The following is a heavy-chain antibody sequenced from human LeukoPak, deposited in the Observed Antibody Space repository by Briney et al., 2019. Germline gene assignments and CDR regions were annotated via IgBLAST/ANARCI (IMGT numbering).Heavy chain of an antibody. CDR1: GFIFNDYT. CDR2: ISWDGGST. CDR3: ARDKPTNFWSGHIYSFDY. Sequence: GGSLRLSCVTSGFIFNDYTFHWVRQGPGKGLEWVSLISWDGGSTYYADSVKGRFTISRDSATNSLYLQMNSLRTEDTALYYCARDKPTNFWSGHIYSFDYWGQGTLVTVSS. V-gene: IGHV3-43*01. D-gene: IGHD3-3*01. J-gene: IGHJ4*02.